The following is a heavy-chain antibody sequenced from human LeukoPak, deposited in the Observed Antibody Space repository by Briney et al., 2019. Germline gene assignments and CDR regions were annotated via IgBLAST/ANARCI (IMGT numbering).Heavy chain of an antibody. V-gene: IGHV3-66*01. CDR1: GFTVSNNY. Sequence: PGGSLRLSCAASGFTVSNNYINWVRQAPGKGLEWVSLIYGSGSADYADSVKGRFTISIDNSMNTVYLQMNSLRAEDTAVYYCARVRTEWYLDLWGRGTLVTVSS. D-gene: IGHD2-8*02. CDR3: ARVRTEWYLDL. CDR2: IYGSGSA. J-gene: IGHJ2*01.